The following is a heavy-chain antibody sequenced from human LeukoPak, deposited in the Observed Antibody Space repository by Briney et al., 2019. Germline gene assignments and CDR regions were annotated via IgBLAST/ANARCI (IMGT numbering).Heavy chain of an antibody. V-gene: IGHV4-59*01. D-gene: IGHD3-10*01. CDR3: ASTVYGSGSYYFDY. Sequence: SETLSLTCTVSGGSISSYYWSWIRQPPGKGLEWIGYIYYSGSTNYNPSLKSRVTISVDTSKNQFSLKLSSVTAVDTAVYYCASTVYGSGSYYFDYWGQGTLVTVSS. CDR2: IYYSGST. CDR1: GGSISSYY. J-gene: IGHJ4*02.